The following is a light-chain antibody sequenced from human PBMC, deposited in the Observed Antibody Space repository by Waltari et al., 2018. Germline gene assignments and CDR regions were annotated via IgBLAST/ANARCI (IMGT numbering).Light chain of an antibody. J-gene: IGKJ4*01. CDR1: RSVSDW. CDR2: QAS. V-gene: IGKV1-5*03. Sequence: DIQMTQYPSTLSASVGDRVTITCRASRSVSDWVAWYQQKPGKAPKPLIYQASNLESGVPSRVSGIGSGTEFTLTISSVQPDDFATYYCQQYTNYPLTFGGGTRVEI. CDR3: QQYTNYPLT.